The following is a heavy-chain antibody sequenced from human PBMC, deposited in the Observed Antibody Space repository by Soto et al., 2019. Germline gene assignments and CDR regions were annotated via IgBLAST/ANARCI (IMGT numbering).Heavy chain of an antibody. J-gene: IGHJ4*02. CDR1: GGSVRNNNFW. V-gene: IGHV4-61*01. Sequence: QVQLQESGPGLVRPSETLSLTCTVSGGSVRNNNFWWTWIRQSPGQRVEWLGSRYYSGSTKNNPSLKSRVTISVDTSKNQFSLRLISVTAADTAVYFCARDQRDDYVWGPKGLFDSWGRGTLVTVSS. D-gene: IGHD3-16*01. CDR3: ARDQRDDYVWGPKGLFDS. CDR2: RYYSGST.